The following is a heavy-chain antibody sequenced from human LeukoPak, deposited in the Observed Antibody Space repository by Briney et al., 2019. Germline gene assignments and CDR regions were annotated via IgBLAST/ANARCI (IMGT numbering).Heavy chain of an antibody. J-gene: IGHJ4*02. D-gene: IGHD5-18*01. CDR1: GGSFSGYY. CDR2: INHFRST. V-gene: IGHV4-34*01. Sequence: SETLSLTCAVYGGSFSGYYWSWIRQPPGKGLEWIGEINHFRSTNYNPSLKSRGSISVDTSKNQFSLKLSSVTASDAAVYYCASRGPEADTAMGQFDYWGQGTLVSVSS. CDR3: ASRGPEADTAMGQFDY.